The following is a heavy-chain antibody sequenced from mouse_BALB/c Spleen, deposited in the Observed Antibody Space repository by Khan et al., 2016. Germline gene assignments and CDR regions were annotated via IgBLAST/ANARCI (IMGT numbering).Heavy chain of an antibody. D-gene: IGHD1-1*01. CDR2: INTYSGES. CDR3: ARYRYYYGSSRYFDV. V-gene: IGHV9-3-1*01. Sequence: QIQLVQSGPELKRPGKTVKISCKASGYTFTNYGINWVKQAPGKGLKWMGWINTYSGESTYADDFKGRFASSLETSANPAYLQINNLKNQDTATYFCARYRYYYGSSRYFDVWGAGTTVTVSS. J-gene: IGHJ1*01. CDR1: GYTFTNYG.